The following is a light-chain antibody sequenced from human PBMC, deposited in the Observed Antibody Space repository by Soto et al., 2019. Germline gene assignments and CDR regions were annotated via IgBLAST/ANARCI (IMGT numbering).Light chain of an antibody. CDR3: SSFTSSSTQV. Sequence: QSALTQPASVSASPGQSITISCTGTSSDVGGYDLVSWYQQRPGKAPKLMIYAVSDRPSGVSSRFSGSKSGNTASLTISGLQAEDEAEYYCSSFTSSSTQVFGTGTKVTVL. J-gene: IGLJ1*01. CDR1: SSDVGGYDL. CDR2: AVS. V-gene: IGLV2-14*02.